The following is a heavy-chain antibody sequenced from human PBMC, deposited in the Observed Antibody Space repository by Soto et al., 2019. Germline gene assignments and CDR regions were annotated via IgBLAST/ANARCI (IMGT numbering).Heavy chain of an antibody. J-gene: IGHJ4*02. Sequence: GGSLRLCCAASGLTFGSYGMRWVSQAPGKGLEWVAVISYDGSNKYYADSVKGRFTISRDNSKNTLYLQMNSLRAEDTAVYYCAKDREAMAEYFDYSGQGTLVTVSS. CDR2: ISYDGSNK. CDR1: GLTFGSYG. CDR3: AKDREAMAEYFDY. V-gene: IGHV3-30*18. D-gene: IGHD5-18*01.